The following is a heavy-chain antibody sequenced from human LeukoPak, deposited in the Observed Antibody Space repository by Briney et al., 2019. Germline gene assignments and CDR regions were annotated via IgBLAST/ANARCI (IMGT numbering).Heavy chain of an antibody. CDR1: GGSISSSSYY. Sequence: SETLSLTCTVSGGSISSSSYYWGWSRQPPGKGLEWIGSIYYSGSTYYNPSLKSRVTISVDTSKNQFSLKLSSVTAADTAVYYCARKPRYYYDSSGYYYWGQGTLVTVSS. D-gene: IGHD3-22*01. V-gene: IGHV4-39*01. CDR3: ARKPRYYYDSSGYYY. J-gene: IGHJ4*02. CDR2: IYYSGST.